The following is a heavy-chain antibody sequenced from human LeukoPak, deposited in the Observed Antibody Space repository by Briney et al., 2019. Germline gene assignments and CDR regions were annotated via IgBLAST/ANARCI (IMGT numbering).Heavy chain of an antibody. D-gene: IGHD2-2*01. CDR2: IYHSGST. V-gene: IGHV4-39*01. CDR3: ARLRTTSHDAFDI. J-gene: IGHJ3*02. CDR1: GGSISSNIHY. Sequence: SETLSLTCTVSGGSISSNIHYWGWIRQPPGKGLEWIGSIYHSGSTYYNSSLKSRVTIFVDTSKNQFSLKLRYVTAADTAVYYCARLRTTSHDAFDIWGQGTMVTVSS.